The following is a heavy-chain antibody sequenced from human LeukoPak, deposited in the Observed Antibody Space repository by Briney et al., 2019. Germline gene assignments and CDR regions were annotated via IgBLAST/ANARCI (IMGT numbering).Heavy chain of an antibody. CDR1: GFTFSSYG. J-gene: IGHJ4*02. CDR2: IRYDGSNK. V-gene: IGHV3-30*02. Sequence: PGGSLRLSCVASGFTFSSYGMHWVRQAPGKGLEWVAFIRYDGSNKYYADSVKGRFTISRDNSKNTLYLQMNSLRAEDTAVYYCAKAYDSSGYLYYFDYWGQGTLVTVSS. CDR3: AKAYDSSGYLYYFDY. D-gene: IGHD3-22*01.